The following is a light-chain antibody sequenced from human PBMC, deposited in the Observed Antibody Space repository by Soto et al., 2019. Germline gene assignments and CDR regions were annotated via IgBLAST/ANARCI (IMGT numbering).Light chain of an antibody. CDR1: QTVTGA. CDR3: QQYNDWPPYT. J-gene: IGKJ1*01. V-gene: IGKV3-15*01. Sequence: EILMTQSPATLSVSPGERATLSCRASQTVTGALAWYQQKPGQAPRLLIYGASTRASGIPDRFSGRGSGTEFSLTITSRQYEDFAGYYCQQYNDWPPYTLGQGTNVEIK. CDR2: GAS.